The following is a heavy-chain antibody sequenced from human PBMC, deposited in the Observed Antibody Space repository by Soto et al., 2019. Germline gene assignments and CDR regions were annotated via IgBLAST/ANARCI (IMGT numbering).Heavy chain of an antibody. CDR3: ARGVLGYISVHDY. Sequence: EVQLVESGGGVVRPGGSLRLSCAASGFTFDDYGMSWVRQVPGKGLEWVSGISWNGGSTDNADSVKGRFTISRDNAKISLYLHMNSLRAEDTAFYYCARGVLGYISVHDYWGQGTLVTVSS. J-gene: IGHJ4*02. V-gene: IGHV3-20*04. CDR1: GFTFDDYG. D-gene: IGHD6-19*01. CDR2: ISWNGGST.